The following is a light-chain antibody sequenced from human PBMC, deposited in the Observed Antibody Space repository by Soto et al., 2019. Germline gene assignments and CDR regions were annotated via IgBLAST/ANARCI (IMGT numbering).Light chain of an antibody. CDR3: QPYNSYPVT. CDR2: DAS. V-gene: IGKV1-5*01. J-gene: IGKJ4*01. Sequence: DIQMTQSPSTLSASVGDRVTITCRASQSISSWLAWYQQRPGRAPEVLIYDASSLESGVPSRFSGSGSGTEFTLTISSLQPDDFATYYCQPYNSYPVTFGGGTKVDIK. CDR1: QSISSW.